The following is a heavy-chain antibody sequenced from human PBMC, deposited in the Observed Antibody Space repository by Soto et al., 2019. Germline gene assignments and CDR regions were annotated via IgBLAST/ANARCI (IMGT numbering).Heavy chain of an antibody. Sequence: TLSLTCAVYGGSFSGYYWSWIRQPPGKGLEWIGEIKHSGSTNYNPSLKSRINISVDTSKNQFSLKLSSVTAADTAVYYCARGRYDYVWGSYRSSSYYYYGMDVWGQGTTVTVSS. V-gene: IGHV4-34*01. CDR2: IKHSGST. CDR3: ARGRYDYVWGSYRSSSYYYYGMDV. J-gene: IGHJ6*02. CDR1: GGSFSGYY. D-gene: IGHD3-16*02.